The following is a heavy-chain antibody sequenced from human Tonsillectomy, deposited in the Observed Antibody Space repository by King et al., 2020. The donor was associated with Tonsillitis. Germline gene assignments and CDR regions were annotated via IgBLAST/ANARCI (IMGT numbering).Heavy chain of an antibody. D-gene: IGHD6-13*01. J-gene: IGHJ4*02. Sequence: VQLVESGGGLVKPGGSLRLSCAASGFTFSSYSMNWVLQAPGKGLEWVSSISSSSSYIYYADSVKGRFTISRDNAKNSLYLQMNSLRAEDTAVYYCARGFASAAAGTFLDYWGQGTLVTVSS. CDR2: ISSSSSYI. CDR1: GFTFSSYS. V-gene: IGHV3-21*01. CDR3: ARGFASAAAGTFLDY.